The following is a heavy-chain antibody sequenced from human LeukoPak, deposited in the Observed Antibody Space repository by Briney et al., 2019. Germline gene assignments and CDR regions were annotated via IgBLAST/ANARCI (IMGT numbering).Heavy chain of an antibody. CDR1: GYSISSGYY. Sequence: SETLSLTCTVSGYSISSGYYWGWIRQPPGKGLEWIGSIYHSGSVYYNPSLKSRVTISVDTSKNQFSLKLSSVTAAGTAVYYCASTITVTTDYWGQGTLVTVSS. CDR2: IYHSGSV. J-gene: IGHJ4*02. CDR3: ASTITVTTDY. D-gene: IGHD4-17*01. V-gene: IGHV4-38-2*02.